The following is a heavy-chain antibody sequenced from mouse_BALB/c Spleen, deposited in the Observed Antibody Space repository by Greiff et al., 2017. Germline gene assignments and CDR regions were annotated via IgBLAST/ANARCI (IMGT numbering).Heavy chain of an antibody. CDR3: AREGKDYAMDY. V-gene: IGHV1S81*02. J-gene: IGHJ4*01. D-gene: IGHD2-1*01. CDR2: INPSNGRT. CDR1: GYTFTSYW. Sequence: VQLQQPGAELVKPGASVKLSCKASGYTFTSYWMHWVKQRPGQGLEWIGEINPSNGRTNYNEKFKSKATLTVDKSSSTAYMQLSSLTSEDSAVYYCAREGKDYAMDYWGQGTSVTVSS.